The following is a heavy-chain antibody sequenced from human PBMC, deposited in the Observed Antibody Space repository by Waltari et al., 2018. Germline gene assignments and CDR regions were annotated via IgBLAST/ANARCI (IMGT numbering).Heavy chain of an antibody. D-gene: IGHD5-12*01. CDR1: GVTFSSYS. CDR3: ASFAGGYDYPLWGY. Sequence: EVQLVESGGGLVQPGGSLRLSCAASGVTFSSYSMNWVRQAPGKGLAWVSYISSSSSTIYYADSVKGRFTISRDNAKNSLYLQMNSLRAEDTAVYYCASFAGGYDYPLWGYWGQGTLVTVSS. V-gene: IGHV3-48*01. J-gene: IGHJ4*02. CDR2: ISSSSSTI.